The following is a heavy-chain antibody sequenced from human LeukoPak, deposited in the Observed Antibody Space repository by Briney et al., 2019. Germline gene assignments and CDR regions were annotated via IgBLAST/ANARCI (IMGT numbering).Heavy chain of an antibody. CDR3: GRGDGGDY. CDR2: IHWETNAV. CDR1: GFTFADFG. J-gene: IGHJ4*02. Sequence: GGSLRLSCAASGFTFADFGMSWVRQAPGKGLEWVSGIHWETNAVGYAESVRGRFTISRDNAKNSLYLEMNSLRAEDTAFYFCGRGDGGDYWGQGTLVTVSS. V-gene: IGHV3-20*04. D-gene: IGHD4-23*01.